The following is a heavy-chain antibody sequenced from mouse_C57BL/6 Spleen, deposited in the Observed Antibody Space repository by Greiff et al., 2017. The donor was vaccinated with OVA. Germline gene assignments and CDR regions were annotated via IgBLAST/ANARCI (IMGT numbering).Heavy chain of an antibody. Sequence: QVQLQQPGAELVKPGASVKLSCKASGYTFISYWMHWVKQRPGQGLEWIGMIHPNSGSTNYNEKFKSKATLTVDKSSSTAYMQLSSLTAEDSAVYYCAKTAQALDYWGQGTTLTVSS. J-gene: IGHJ2*01. CDR2: IHPNSGST. CDR1: GYTFISYW. D-gene: IGHD3-2*02. V-gene: IGHV1-64*01. CDR3: AKTAQALDY.